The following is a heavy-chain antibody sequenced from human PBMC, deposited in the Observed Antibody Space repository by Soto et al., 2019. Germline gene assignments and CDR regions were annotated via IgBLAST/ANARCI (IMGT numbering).Heavy chain of an antibody. V-gene: IGHV6-1*01. CDR3: AGGYGMNV. J-gene: IGHJ6*02. CDR2: TYYNSKWYN. D-gene: IGHD2-15*01. CDR1: GDSVSTTSAA. Sequence: SQTLSLTCAISGDSVSTTSAAWNWIRQSPSRGLEWLGRTYYNSKWYNDYAVSVKSRIIIKPDTSKNQFSLQLNSITPEDTAVYHCAGGYGMNVWGQGTTVTVSS.